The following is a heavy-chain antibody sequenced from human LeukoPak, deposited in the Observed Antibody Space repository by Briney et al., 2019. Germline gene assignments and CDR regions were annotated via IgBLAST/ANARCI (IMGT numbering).Heavy chain of an antibody. CDR1: DGSLSESYYY. J-gene: IGHJ4*02. CDR3: ARGSQTPDAGY. V-gene: IGHV4-61*01. D-gene: IGHD3-10*01. CDR2: ISDSGST. Sequence: SETLSLTCSVSDGSLSESYYYWSWIRQPPGKGLEGIGHISDSGSTDYNPSLKSRLTIAVDASKRQFYLKLSSVTAADTAVYYCARGSQTPDAGYWGQGTLVTVSS.